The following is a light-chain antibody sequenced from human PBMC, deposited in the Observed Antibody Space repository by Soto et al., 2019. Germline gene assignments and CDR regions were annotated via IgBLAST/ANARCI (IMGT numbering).Light chain of an antibody. CDR3: SSYAGSNNFV. J-gene: IGLJ2*01. V-gene: IGLV2-8*01. CDR2: EVS. Sequence: QSALTQPPSASGSPGQSVTISCTGTSSDVRDYNYVSWYQQHPGKAPKLMIYEVSKLPSGVPDRFSGSKSGNTASLTVSGLQAEDEADYYCSSYAGSNNFVFGGGTKLTVL. CDR1: SSDVRDYNY.